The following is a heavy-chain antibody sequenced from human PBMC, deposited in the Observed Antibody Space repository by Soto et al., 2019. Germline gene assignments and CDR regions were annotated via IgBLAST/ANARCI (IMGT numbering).Heavy chain of an antibody. CDR1: GFTFSIYA. V-gene: IGHV3-64*07. CDR2: ISYDGTIS. Sequence: EVRLVESGGDLVQPGGSLRLSCAASGFTFSIYAMHWVRQAPGKGLEYVSAISYDGTISYYADSVKGRFTISRDDSRNRVYLQMGGLRPEDMAVYYCARGSYYTSGTVHRPYDYWGQGTLVTVSS. D-gene: IGHD3-10*01. CDR3: ARGSYYTSGTVHRPYDY. J-gene: IGHJ4*02.